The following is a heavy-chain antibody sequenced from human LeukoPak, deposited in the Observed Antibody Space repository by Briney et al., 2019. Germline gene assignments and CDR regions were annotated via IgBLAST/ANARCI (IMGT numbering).Heavy chain of an antibody. CDR3: ARLSAYSSEASYYYYYGMDV. CDR2: INTNTGNP. V-gene: IGHV7-4-1*02. CDR1: GYTFTSYA. D-gene: IGHD6-25*01. J-gene: IGHJ6*02. Sequence: ASVKVSCKASGYTFTSYAMNWVRQAPGQGLEWMGWINTNTGNPTYAQGFTGRFVFSLDTSVSTAYLQISSLKAEDTAVYYCARLSAYSSEASYYYYYGMDVWGQGTTVTVSS.